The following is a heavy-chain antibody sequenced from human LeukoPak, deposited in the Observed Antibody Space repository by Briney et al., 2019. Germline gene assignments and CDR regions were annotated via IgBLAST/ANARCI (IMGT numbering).Heavy chain of an antibody. CDR1: GIKLSSYW. CDR3: VRDQGAFDM. CDR2: IKQDGSEK. J-gene: IGHJ3*02. V-gene: IGHV3-7*05. Sequence: GGSLRLSGAGSGIKLSSYWMSWIRQAPGKGLEWVANIKQDGSEKYFVDSLRGRFTISKDNAKNSLFLQMNSLRAEDTAVYYCVRDQGAFDMWGQGTVVTVSS.